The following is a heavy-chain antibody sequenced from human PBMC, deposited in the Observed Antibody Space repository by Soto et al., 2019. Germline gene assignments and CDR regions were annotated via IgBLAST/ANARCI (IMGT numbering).Heavy chain of an antibody. D-gene: IGHD5-12*01. V-gene: IGHV3-30-3*01. J-gene: IGHJ6*02. CDR2: ISYDGSNK. CDR1: GFTFSSYA. Sequence: GGSMRLSCAASGFTFSSYAMHWVRQAPGKGLEWVAVISYDGSNKYYADSVKGRFTISRDNSRNTLYLQMNSLRAEDTAVYYVARDIPSTWLRFSAEYYYYYYGMDVWGQGTTVTVSS. CDR3: ARDIPSTWLRFSAEYYYYYYGMDV.